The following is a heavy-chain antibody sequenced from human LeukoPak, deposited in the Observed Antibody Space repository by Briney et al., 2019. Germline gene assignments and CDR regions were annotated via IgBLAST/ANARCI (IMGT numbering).Heavy chain of an antibody. CDR1: GFTFSSYW. J-gene: IGHJ6*02. V-gene: IGHV3-7*04. CDR3: ARGGGLDV. CDR2: INHNGNVN. Sequence: GGSLRLSCAASGFTFSSYWMNWARQAPGNGLEWVASINHNGNVNYYVDSVKGRFTISRDNAKNSLYLQMSNLRAEDTAVYFCARGGGLDVWGQGATVTVSS.